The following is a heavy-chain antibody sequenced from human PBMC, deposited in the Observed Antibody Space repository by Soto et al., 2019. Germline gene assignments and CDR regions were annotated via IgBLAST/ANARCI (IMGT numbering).Heavy chain of an antibody. CDR2: INPNSGGT. D-gene: IGHD6-13*01. CDR1: GYTFTGYY. J-gene: IGHJ5*02. CDR3: ARDRWVAAAATQGWGFDP. V-gene: IGHV1-2*02. Sequence: ASVKVSCKASGYTFTGYYMHWVRQAPGQGLEWMGWINPNSGGTNYAQKFQGRVTMTRDTSISTAYMELSRLRSVDTAVYYCARDRWVAAAATQGWGFDPWGQGTLVTVSS.